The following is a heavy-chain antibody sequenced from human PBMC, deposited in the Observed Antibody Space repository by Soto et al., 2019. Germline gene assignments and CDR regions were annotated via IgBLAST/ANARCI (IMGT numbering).Heavy chain of an antibody. CDR2: IYWDDDK. CDR1: GFSLSADGVG. CDR3: AHAYGGTSWPNDAFDV. Sequence: QITLKESGPTLVKPTQTLTLTCTFSGFSLSADGVGVGWIRQPPGKALEWLALIYWDDDKRYRPSLKSRLTIPKXTXKXXVVPTMTNMDPVDTATYYCAHAYGGTSWPNDAFDVWGQGTVVTVSS. D-gene: IGHD2-2*01. V-gene: IGHV2-5*02. J-gene: IGHJ3*01.